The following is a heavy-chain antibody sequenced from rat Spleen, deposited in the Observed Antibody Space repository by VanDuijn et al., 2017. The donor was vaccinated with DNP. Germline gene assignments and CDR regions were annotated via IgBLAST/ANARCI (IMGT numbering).Heavy chain of an antibody. CDR1: GFSLTSNS. CDR3: AGSPESSYIYLPWAY. CDR2: IWNTGGT. D-gene: IGHD1-2*01. J-gene: IGHJ3*01. Sequence: QVQLKESGPGLVQPSQTLSLTCTVAGFSLTSNSVHWVRQPPGKGLEWMGVIWNTGGTRYNSALRSRLTITKDTAKSQVFLKMHSLQIEDTATYYCAGSPESSYIYLPWAYWGQGTLVTVSS. V-gene: IGHV2-41*01.